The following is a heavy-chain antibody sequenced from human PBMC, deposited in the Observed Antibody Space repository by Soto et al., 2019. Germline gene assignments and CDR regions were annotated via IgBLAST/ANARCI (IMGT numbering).Heavy chain of an antibody. D-gene: IGHD2-2*01. Sequence: SETLSLTCAVYGGSFSGYSWSWIRQPPGKGLEWIGEINHSGSTNYNPSLKSRVTISADTSKNQFSLNLSSVTAADTAVYYCARVGYCSSTTCGSWGQGTLVTVSS. V-gene: IGHV4-34*01. CDR1: GGSFSGYS. CDR3: ARVGYCSSTTCGS. CDR2: INHSGST. J-gene: IGHJ4*02.